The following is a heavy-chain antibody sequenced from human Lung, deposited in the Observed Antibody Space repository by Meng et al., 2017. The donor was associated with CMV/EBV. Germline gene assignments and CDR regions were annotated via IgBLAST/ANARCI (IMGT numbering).Heavy chain of an antibody. D-gene: IGHD3-16*02. J-gene: IGHJ4*02. Sequence: HVQLQESGPGLLKPSDTLSLTCAVSGGSISTYYWSWIRQPPGKGLEWIGHTYSSGSTNYNPSLASRVTISVDSSKNQFSLKLSSVTAADTAVYYCARHQNGGTYPLDYWGQGTLVTVSS. CDR3: ARHQNGGTYPLDY. CDR2: TYSSGST. V-gene: IGHV4-59*08. CDR1: GGSISTYY.